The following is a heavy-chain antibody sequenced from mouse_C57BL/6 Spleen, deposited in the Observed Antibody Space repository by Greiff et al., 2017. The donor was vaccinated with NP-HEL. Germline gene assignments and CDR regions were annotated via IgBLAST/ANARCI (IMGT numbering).Heavy chain of an antibody. J-gene: IGHJ2*01. D-gene: IGHD4-1*01. CDR1: GFTFSSYA. CDR3: AREVTGTSYFDY. CDR2: ISDGGSYT. Sequence: DVQLVESGGGLVKPGGSLKLSCAASGFTFSSYAMSWVRQTPEKRLEWVATISDGGSYTYYPDNVKGRFTISRDNAKNNLYLQMSHLKSEDTAMYYCAREVTGTSYFDYWGQGTTLTVSS. V-gene: IGHV5-4*01.